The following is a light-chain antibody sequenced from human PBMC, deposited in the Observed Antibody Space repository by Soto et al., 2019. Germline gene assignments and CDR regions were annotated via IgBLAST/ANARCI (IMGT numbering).Light chain of an antibody. J-gene: IGLJ1*01. Sequence: QSALTQPASVSGSPGQSITISCTGTSSDVGGYNYVSWYQQHPGKAPKLMIYEVSNRPSGVSNRFSGSKSGNAASLTISGLQADDEADYYCCSYAGSHTKYVFGTGTKLTVL. CDR3: CSYAGSHTKYV. CDR1: SSDVGGYNY. CDR2: EVS. V-gene: IGLV2-14*01.